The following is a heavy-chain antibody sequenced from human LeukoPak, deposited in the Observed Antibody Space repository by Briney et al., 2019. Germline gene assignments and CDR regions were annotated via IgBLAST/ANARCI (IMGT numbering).Heavy chain of an antibody. D-gene: IGHD6-13*01. Sequence: ASVKVSCKASGYTFTGYYMHWVRQAPGQGLEWMGWINPNSGDTNYAQKFQGRVTMTRDTSISTAYLQWSSLKASDTAMYYCARPIAAAGYYFDYWGQGTLVTVSS. V-gene: IGHV1-2*02. CDR3: ARPIAAAGYYFDY. J-gene: IGHJ4*02. CDR1: GYTFTGYY. CDR2: INPNSGDT.